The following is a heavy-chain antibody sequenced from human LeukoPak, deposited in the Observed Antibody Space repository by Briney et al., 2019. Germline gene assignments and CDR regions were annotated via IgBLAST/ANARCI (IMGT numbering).Heavy chain of an antibody. Sequence: SETLSLTCTVSGGSISDYYWNWIRQPPGKGLEWIGYIYYSRSATYNPSLKSRVTMSVDTAKNQFSLKLRPVTAADTAVYYCARGDFCSSSNCYLRPMDVWGKGTTVTVSS. V-gene: IGHV4-59*01. CDR2: IYYSRSA. CDR3: ARGDFCSSSNCYLRPMDV. D-gene: IGHD2-2*01. CDR1: GGSISDYY. J-gene: IGHJ6*03.